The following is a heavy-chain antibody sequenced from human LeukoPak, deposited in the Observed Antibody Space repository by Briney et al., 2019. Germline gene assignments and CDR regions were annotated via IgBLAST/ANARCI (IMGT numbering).Heavy chain of an antibody. CDR1: GFTFSNAW. V-gene: IGHV3-15*07. D-gene: IGHD3-22*01. J-gene: IGHJ5*02. CDR2: IRSNSDGGTI. Sequence: GGSLRFSCATSGFTFSNAWMNWVRQAPGKGLEWVGRIRSNSDGGTIDYAAPVKGRFTLSRDDSKTTLYLQMNSLQTEDTAVYYCATDFYDSTWGQGTLVTVSS. CDR3: ATDFYDST.